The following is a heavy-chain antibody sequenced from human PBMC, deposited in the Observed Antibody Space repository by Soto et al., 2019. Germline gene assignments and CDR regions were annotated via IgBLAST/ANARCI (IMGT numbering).Heavy chain of an antibody. J-gene: IGHJ4*02. CDR2: ISAYNGNT. V-gene: IGHV1-18*01. D-gene: IGHD2-21*02. Sequence: ASVKVSCKASGYTFTSYGISWVRQAPGQGLEWMGWISAYNGNTNYAQKLQGRVTMTTDTSTSTAHMELRSLRSDDTAVYYCARVLPAYCGGDCYSQNYFDYWGQGTLVTVSS. CDR3: ARVLPAYCGGDCYSQNYFDY. CDR1: GYTFTSYG.